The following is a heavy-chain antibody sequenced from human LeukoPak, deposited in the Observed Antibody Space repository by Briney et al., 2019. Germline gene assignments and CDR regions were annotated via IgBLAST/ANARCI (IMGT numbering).Heavy chain of an antibody. J-gene: IGHJ5*02. CDR1: GFSVSSTY. V-gene: IGHV3-66*03. D-gene: IGHD3-10*01. CDR3: TRDRAGTQSWVEFDL. CDR2: IYSSGST. Sequence: GGSLRLSCAASGFSVSSTYMSWVRQAPGKGLEWVSLIYSSGSTFYADSVMGRFTISRDNSKNTLFLQMNSLRAEDSAVYYCTRDRAGTQSWVEFDLWGQGTLVTVSS.